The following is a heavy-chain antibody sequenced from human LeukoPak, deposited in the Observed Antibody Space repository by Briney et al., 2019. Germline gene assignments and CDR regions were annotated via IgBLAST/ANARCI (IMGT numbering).Heavy chain of an antibody. V-gene: IGHV3-74*01. D-gene: IGHD5-12*01. CDR3: AKGGYSAYGQFDY. CDR1: GFTFSSYW. Sequence: PGGSLRLSCAASGFTFSSYWMHWVRQAPGKGLVWVSRINSDGSSTSYADSVKGRFTISRDNAKNSLYLQMNSLRAEDTALYYCAKGGYSAYGQFDYWGQGTLVTVSS. CDR2: INSDGSST. J-gene: IGHJ4*02.